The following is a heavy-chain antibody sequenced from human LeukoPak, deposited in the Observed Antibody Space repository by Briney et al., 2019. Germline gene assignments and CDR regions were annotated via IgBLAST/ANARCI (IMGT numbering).Heavy chain of an antibody. D-gene: IGHD6-19*01. CDR3: GIRKGRRSGWLY. V-gene: IGHV4-34*01. J-gene: IGHJ4*02. CDR2: INHSGST. Sequence: SETLSLTCAVYGGSFSGYYWSWIRQPPGKGLEWIGEINHSGSTNYNPSLKSRVTISVDTSKNQFSLKLSSVTAADTAVYYCGIRKGRRSGWLYLGQGTPVTGFS. CDR1: GGSFSGYY.